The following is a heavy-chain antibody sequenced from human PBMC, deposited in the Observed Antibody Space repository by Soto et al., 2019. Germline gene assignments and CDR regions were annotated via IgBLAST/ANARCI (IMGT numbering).Heavy chain of an antibody. CDR1: GFSLSTSGAG. CDR2: IDWDDDK. J-gene: IGHJ4*02. CDR3: ARMDSSGNFDY. Sequence: ASGPTLVNPTQTLTVTCTFSGFSLSTSGAGVGWIRQSPGKALEWLARIDWDDDKFYSTSLKTRLTISKDTSKNQVVLTMTNMDPVDTATYYCARMDSSGNFDYWGQGTLVTVSS. V-gene: IGHV2-70*17. D-gene: IGHD6-19*01.